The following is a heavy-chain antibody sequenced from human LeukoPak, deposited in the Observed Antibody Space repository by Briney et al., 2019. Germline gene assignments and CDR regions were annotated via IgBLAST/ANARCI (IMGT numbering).Heavy chain of an antibody. CDR3: ARGRKYLEWTYYYYYGMDV. CDR1: GYTFTGYY. CDR2: MNPNSGNT. D-gene: IGHD3-3*01. Sequence: GASVKVYCKASGYTFTGYYMHWVRQATGQGLEWMGWMNPNSGNTGYAQKFQGRVTMTRNTSISTAYMELSSLRSEDTAVYYCARGRKYLEWTYYYYYGMDVWGQGTTVTVSS. J-gene: IGHJ6*02. V-gene: IGHV1-8*02.